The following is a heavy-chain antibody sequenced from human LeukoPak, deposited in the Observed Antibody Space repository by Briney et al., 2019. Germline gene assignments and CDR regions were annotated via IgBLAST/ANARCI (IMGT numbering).Heavy chain of an antibody. V-gene: IGHV4-59*12. CDR2: IYYSGST. J-gene: IGHJ3*02. D-gene: IGHD1-26*01. CDR3: ARDAGYSGSYYDAFDI. Sequence: SETLSLTCTVSGGSISSYYWSWIRQPPGKGLEWIGYIYYSGSTNYNPSLKSRVTISVDTSKNQFSLKLSSVTAADTAVYYCARDAGYSGSYYDAFDIWGQGTMVTVSS. CDR1: GGSISSYY.